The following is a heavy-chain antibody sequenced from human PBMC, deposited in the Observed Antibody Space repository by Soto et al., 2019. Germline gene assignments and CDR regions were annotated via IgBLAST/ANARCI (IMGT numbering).Heavy chain of an antibody. V-gene: IGHV3-33*01. D-gene: IGHD6-19*01. J-gene: IGHJ6*02. CDR2: IWYDESHE. CDR1: GFTFSDYG. Sequence: VQLVESGGGVVQPGRSLRLSCAASGFTFSDYGMHWVRQAPGKGLEWVAVIWYDESHEYYADSVKGRFTISRDNSKNTLYLQMNRLGAEDTAVYYCARDDIPGRPVATYGMDVWGQGTTVIVSS. CDR3: ARDDIPGRPVATYGMDV.